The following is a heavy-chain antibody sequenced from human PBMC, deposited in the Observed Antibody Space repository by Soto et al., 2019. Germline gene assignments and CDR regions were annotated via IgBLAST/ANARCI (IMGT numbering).Heavy chain of an antibody. CDR1: GYTFTSYG. D-gene: IGHD7-27*01. Sequence: ASVKVSCKASGYTFTSYGISWVRQAPGQGLEWMGWISAYNGNTNYAQKLQGRVTMTTDTSTSTAYMELRSLRSDDTAVYYCAKVTGVIPGYYYGMDVWGQGTTVTVSS. J-gene: IGHJ6*02. V-gene: IGHV1-18*01. CDR3: AKVTGVIPGYYYGMDV. CDR2: ISAYNGNT.